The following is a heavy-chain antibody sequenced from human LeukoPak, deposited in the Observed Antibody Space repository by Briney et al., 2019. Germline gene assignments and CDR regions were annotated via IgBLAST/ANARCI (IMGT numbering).Heavy chain of an antibody. CDR1: GGSFSGYY. D-gene: IGHD3-10*01. V-gene: IGHV4-34*01. CDR3: ARDLGGAYGY. J-gene: IGHJ4*02. CDR2: INHSGST. Sequence: SETLSLTRAVYGGSFSGYYWSWIRQPPGKGLEWIGEINHSGSTNYNPSLKSRVTISVDTSKNQFSLKLSSVTAADTAVYYCARDLGGAYGYWGQGTLVTVSS.